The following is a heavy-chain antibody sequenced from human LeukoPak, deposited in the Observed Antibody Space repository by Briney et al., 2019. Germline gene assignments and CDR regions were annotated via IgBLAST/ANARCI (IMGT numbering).Heavy chain of an antibody. CDR2: ITSSSSSI. V-gene: IGHV3-48*04. J-gene: IGHJ4*02. CDR3: ARLGGLDY. D-gene: IGHD3-16*01. Sequence: GGSLRLSCAASGFTFSSYTMNWVRQAPGKGLEWISSITSSSSSIYYADSVKGRFTISRDNAKNSLFLQMNSLRAEDTAVYFCARLGGLDYWGQGALVTVSS. CDR1: GFTFSSYT.